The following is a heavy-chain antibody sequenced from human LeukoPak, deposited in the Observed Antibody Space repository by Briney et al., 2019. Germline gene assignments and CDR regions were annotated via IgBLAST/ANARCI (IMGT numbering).Heavy chain of an antibody. V-gene: IGHV1-18*01. CDR3: ARGGIAAAGTFASGRTPSGKPDFDY. CDR1: GYTFTSYG. D-gene: IGHD6-13*01. Sequence: ASVKVSCKASGYTFTSYGISWVRQAPGQGLEWMGWISAYNGNTNYAQKLQGRVTMTTDTSTSTAYMELRSLRSDDTAVYYCARGGIAAAGTFASGRTPSGKPDFDYWGQGTLVTVSS. CDR2: ISAYNGNT. J-gene: IGHJ4*02.